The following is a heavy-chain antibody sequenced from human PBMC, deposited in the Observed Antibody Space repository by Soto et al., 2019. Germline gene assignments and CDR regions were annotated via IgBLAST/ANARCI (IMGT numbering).Heavy chain of an antibody. V-gene: IGHV4-34*01. CDR3: ARGFTHIVATIYVGYYYYYMDV. CDR2: INHSGST. Sequence: QVQLQQWGAGLLKPSETLSLTCAVYGGSFSGYYWSWIRQPPGKGLEWIGEINHSGSTNYNTSLKSRVTISVDTSKNQFALKLSSVTAADTAVYYCARGFTHIVATIYVGYYYYYMDVWGKGTTVTVSS. D-gene: IGHD5-12*01. J-gene: IGHJ6*03. CDR1: GGSFSGYY.